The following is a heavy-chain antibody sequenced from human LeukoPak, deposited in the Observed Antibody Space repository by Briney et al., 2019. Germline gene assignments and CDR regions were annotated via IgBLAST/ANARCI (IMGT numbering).Heavy chain of an antibody. CDR2: ISYDGSNK. V-gene: IGHV3-30*18. J-gene: IGHJ4*02. CDR3: AKHHDY. CDR1: GFTFSSYG. Sequence: PGRSLRLSCAASGFTFSSYGMHWVRQAPGKGLEWVAVISYDGSNKYYADSVKGRFTIPRDNSKNTLYLQMNSLRAEDTAVYYCAKHHDYWGQGTLVTVSS.